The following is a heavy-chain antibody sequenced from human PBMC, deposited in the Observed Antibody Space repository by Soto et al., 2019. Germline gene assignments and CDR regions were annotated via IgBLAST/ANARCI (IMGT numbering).Heavy chain of an antibody. J-gene: IGHJ4*02. CDR2: IYYSGST. V-gene: IGHV4-59*01. CDR3: ARALYAGNYYFDY. D-gene: IGHD3-10*01. CDR1: GGSISSYY. Sequence: SETLSLTCTVSGGSISSYYWSWIRQPPGKGLEWIGYIYYSGSTNYNPSLKSRVTISVDTSKNQFSLKLSSVTAADTAVYYCARALYAGNYYFDYWGQGTLVTVSS.